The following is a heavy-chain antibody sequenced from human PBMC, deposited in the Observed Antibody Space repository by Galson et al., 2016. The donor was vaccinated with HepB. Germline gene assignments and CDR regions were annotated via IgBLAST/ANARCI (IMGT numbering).Heavy chain of an antibody. CDR3: ARGRAAAGKYWYFDL. J-gene: IGHJ2*01. CDR1: GFSFRNFV. V-gene: IGHV3-30*04. CDR2: ISYDGSNK. D-gene: IGHD6-13*01. Sequence: SLRLSCAASGFSFRNFVIHWVRQAPGKGLEWVAVISYDGSNKYYADSVKGRFTISRDNSKNTLYLQMNSLRAEDTAVYYCARGRAAAGKYWYFDLWGRGTLVTVSS.